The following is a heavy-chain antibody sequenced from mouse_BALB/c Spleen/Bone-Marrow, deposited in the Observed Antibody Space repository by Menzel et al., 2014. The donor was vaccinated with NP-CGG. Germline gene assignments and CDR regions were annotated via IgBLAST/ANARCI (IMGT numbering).Heavy chain of an antibody. J-gene: IGHJ2*01. CDR3: ARSSFLRSYFDY. Sequence: QVQLQQSGAELARPGASVKMSCEASGYTFTSYTMHWVKERPGQGLEWIGYINPSTGYTNYNQKFKDKATLTADKSSSTAYMQLSSLTSEDSAVYYCARSSFLRSYFDYWGQGTTLTVSS. V-gene: IGHV1-4*01. CDR1: GYTFTSYT. D-gene: IGHD1-2*01. CDR2: INPSTGYT.